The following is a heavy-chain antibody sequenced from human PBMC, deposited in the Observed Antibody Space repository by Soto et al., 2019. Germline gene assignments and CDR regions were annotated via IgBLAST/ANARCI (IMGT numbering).Heavy chain of an antibody. CDR1: GYTFTSYD. V-gene: IGHV1-8*01. Sequence: QVQLVQSGAEVKKPGASVKVSCKASGYTFTSYDINWVRQATGQGLEWMGWMKPNSGNTGYAQKFQGRVTMTRNSSISTAYMELSSLRSEDTAVYYCARERSSGWDVDYWGQGTLVTVSS. CDR3: ARERSSGWDVDY. D-gene: IGHD6-19*01. CDR2: MKPNSGNT. J-gene: IGHJ4*02.